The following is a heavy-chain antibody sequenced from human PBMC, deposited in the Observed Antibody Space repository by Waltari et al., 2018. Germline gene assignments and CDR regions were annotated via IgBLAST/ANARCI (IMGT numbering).Heavy chain of an antibody. Sequence: VQLVQSGAEVKKPGESLKISCKGSGYIFTNYWIGWVRQMPGKGLEWMGIIFPSDSDTRYNPSFQGQVTISADKSINTAYLQWRSLKASDTAMYYCARHGSIGAHQNWFDPWGQGTVVTVSS. J-gene: IGHJ5*02. CDR1: GYIFTNYW. CDR3: ARHGSIGAHQNWFDP. D-gene: IGHD6-6*01. CDR2: IFPSDSDT. V-gene: IGHV5-51*01.